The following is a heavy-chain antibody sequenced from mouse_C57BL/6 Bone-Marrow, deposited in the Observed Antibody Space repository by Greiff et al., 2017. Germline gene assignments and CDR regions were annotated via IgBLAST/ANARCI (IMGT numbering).Heavy chain of an antibody. D-gene: IGHD1-1*01. CDR2: ISDGGSYT. CDR1: GFTFSSYA. CDR3: ARDTGHYYAMDY. J-gene: IGHJ4*01. V-gene: IGHV5-4*01. Sequence: EVNLVESGGGLVKPGGSLKLSCAASGFTFSSYAMSWVRQTPEKRLEWVATISDGGSYTYYTDNVKGRFTISRDNAKNNLYLQMSHLKSEDTAMYYCARDTGHYYAMDYWGQGTSVTVSS.